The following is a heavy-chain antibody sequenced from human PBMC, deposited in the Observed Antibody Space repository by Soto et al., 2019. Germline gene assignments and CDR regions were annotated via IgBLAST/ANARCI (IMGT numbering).Heavy chain of an antibody. CDR3: ARDDGSGGMDV. CDR2: INTYKVDA. J-gene: IGHJ6*02. CDR1: GYTFTSYG. Sequence: QIKLVQSGAEGKKPGASVTVSCKSSGYTFTSYGISWVRQAPGQGLEGTGWINTYKVDAEYVQKLQGRVTMTTDTSTSTAYMELRMLRSDDTAVYYCARDDGSGGMDVWGQGTTVTVSS. D-gene: IGHD3-3*01. V-gene: IGHV1-18*04.